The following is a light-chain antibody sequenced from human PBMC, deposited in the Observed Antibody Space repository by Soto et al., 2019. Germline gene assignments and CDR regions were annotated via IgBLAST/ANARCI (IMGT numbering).Light chain of an antibody. Sequence: EIVMTQSPATLSVSPGERATLSCRASQSVSSNLAWYQQKPGQAPSLLIYGASTRATGIPARFSGSGSGTEFTLTISSLQSEDLAVYYCQQYNSWPPLTFGGGTKVEIK. CDR2: GAS. CDR3: QQYNSWPPLT. CDR1: QSVSSN. J-gene: IGKJ4*01. V-gene: IGKV3-15*01.